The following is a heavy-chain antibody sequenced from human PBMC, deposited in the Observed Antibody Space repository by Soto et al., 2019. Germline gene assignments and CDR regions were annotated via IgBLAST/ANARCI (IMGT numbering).Heavy chain of an antibody. V-gene: IGHV3-7*01. J-gene: IGHJ4*02. CDR2: IKQDGSEK. D-gene: IGHD2-15*01. Sequence: EVQLVESGGGLVQPGGSLRLSCAASGFTFSSYWMSWVRQAPGKGLEWVANIKQDGSEKYYVDSVKGRFTISRDNAKNSLYLQMNSLRAEDTAVYYCARAMGDCSGGSCYSFDYWGQGTLVIVSS. CDR3: ARAMGDCSGGSCYSFDY. CDR1: GFTFSSYW.